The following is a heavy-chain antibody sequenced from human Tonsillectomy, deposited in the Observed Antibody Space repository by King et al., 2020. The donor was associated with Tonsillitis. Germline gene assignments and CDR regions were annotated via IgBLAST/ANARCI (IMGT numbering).Heavy chain of an antibody. CDR3: ARLRAAKPNPLDN. J-gene: IGHJ4*02. CDR1: GYIFTSYW. CDR2: IDPGDSDT. D-gene: IGHD2-2*01. V-gene: IGHV5-51*03. Sequence: QLVQSGAEVKKPGESLKISCKGSGYIFTSYWIAWVRQMPWKGLEWMGIIDPGDSDTRYMPSFQGQVTISADKSISTAYLQLSSLKASDTAMYYCARLRAAKPNPLDNWGQGTLVTVSS.